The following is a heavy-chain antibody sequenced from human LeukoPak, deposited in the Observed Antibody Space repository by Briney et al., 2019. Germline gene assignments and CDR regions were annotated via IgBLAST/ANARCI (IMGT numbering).Heavy chain of an antibody. Sequence: PGRSLRLSCAASGFTFSSYAMHWVRQAPGKGLEWVAVISYDGSNKYYADSVKGRFTISRDTSKNTLYLQMNSLRAEDTAVYYCARDPGYSSSSFFDYWGQGTLVTVSS. D-gene: IGHD6-6*01. CDR2: ISYDGSNK. CDR3: ARDPGYSSSSFFDY. CDR1: GFTFSSYA. J-gene: IGHJ4*02. V-gene: IGHV3-30-3*01.